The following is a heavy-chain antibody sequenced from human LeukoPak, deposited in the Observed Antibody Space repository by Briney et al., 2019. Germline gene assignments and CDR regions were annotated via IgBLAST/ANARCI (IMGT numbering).Heavy chain of an antibody. D-gene: IGHD1-26*01. Sequence: SETLSLTCTVSGGSISSHYWSWLRQPPGKGLEWIGYIYYSGSTNYNPSLKSRVTISVDTSKNQFSLKLSSVTAADTAVYYCARWRVVGATWFDPWGQGTLVTVFS. J-gene: IGHJ5*02. V-gene: IGHV4-59*11. CDR3: ARWRVVGATWFDP. CDR2: IYYSGST. CDR1: GGSISSHY.